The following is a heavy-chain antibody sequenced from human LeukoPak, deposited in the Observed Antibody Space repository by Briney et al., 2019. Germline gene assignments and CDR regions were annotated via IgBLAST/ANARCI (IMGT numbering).Heavy chain of an antibody. V-gene: IGHV3-21*01. CDR3: ARGVYWQQEHYGMDV. Sequence: GGSLRLSCAASGFIFSTYSMNWVRQAPGKGLEWVPSISSTSSYIYFADSVKGRFTISRDNGKDVVSLQMNSLRAEDTAVYYCARGVYWQQEHYGMDVWGQGTTVTVSS. CDR1: GFIFSTYS. J-gene: IGHJ6*02. CDR2: ISSTSSYI. D-gene: IGHD6-13*01.